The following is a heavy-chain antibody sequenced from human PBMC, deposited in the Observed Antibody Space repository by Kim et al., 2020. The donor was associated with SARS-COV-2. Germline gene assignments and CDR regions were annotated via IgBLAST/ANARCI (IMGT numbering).Heavy chain of an antibody. J-gene: IGHJ4*02. V-gene: IGHV4-34*01. D-gene: IGHD3-22*01. Sequence: PSLKRRRTKSVDTSKNQFSLKLSSVTAADTAVYYCARSGYRDSSGYYYAYWGQGTLVTVSS. CDR3: ARSGYRDSSGYYYAY.